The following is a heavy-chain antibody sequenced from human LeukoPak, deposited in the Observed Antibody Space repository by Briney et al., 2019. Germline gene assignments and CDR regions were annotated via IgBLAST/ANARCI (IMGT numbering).Heavy chain of an antibody. CDR2: IRGAATT. D-gene: IGHD5-24*01. CDR3: AKERDGHKDGLAH. V-gene: IGHV3-43*01. Sequence: GGSLRLSCATSGFNFNAYTMHWVRQAPGKGLEWVSFIRGAATTNYADPVRGRFTVSSDNSKNSLYLQMNSLRPEDSGLYYCAKERDGHKDGLAHWGRGTLVTVSS. CDR1: GFNFNAYT. J-gene: IGHJ4*02.